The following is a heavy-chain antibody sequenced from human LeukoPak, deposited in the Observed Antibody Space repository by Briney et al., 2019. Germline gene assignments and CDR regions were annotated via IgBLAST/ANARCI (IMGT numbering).Heavy chain of an antibody. Sequence: PGGSLRLSCAASGFTFSSYAMSWVRQAPGKGLEWVSAISGSGGSTYYADSVKGRFTISRDNSKNTLYLQMNSLRAEDTAVYYCAKGKATYGSGSYYLDYWGQGTLVTVSS. CDR1: GFTFSSYA. J-gene: IGHJ4*02. D-gene: IGHD3-10*01. V-gene: IGHV3-23*01. CDR3: AKGKATYGSGSYYLDY. CDR2: ISGSGGST.